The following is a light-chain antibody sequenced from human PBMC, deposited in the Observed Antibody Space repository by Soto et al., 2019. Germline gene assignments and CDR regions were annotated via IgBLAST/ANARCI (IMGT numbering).Light chain of an antibody. CDR3: AAWDDSLNGYV. J-gene: IGLJ1*01. CDR2: NNN. V-gene: IGLV1-44*01. CDR1: SSNIGTNA. Sequence: QLVLTRPPSASGTPGQRVTISCSGGSSNIGTNAVNWYQQLPGTAPKLLIYNNNQRPSGVPDRFSGSKSGTSASLAISGLQSEDEADYYCAAWDDSLNGYVFGTGTKVTVL.